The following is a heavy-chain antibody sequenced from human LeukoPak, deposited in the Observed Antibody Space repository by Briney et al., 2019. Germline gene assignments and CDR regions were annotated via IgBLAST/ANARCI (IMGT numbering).Heavy chain of an antibody. J-gene: IGHJ4*02. V-gene: IGHV4-39*01. Sequence: SETLSLTCTVSGGSISSSSYYWGWIRQPPGKGLEWIGSIYYSGSTYYNPSLKSRVTISVDTSKNQFSLKLSSVTAADTAVYYCARLGVNFSEWLFHYFDYWGQGTLVTVSS. D-gene: IGHD3-3*01. CDR3: ARLGVNFSEWLFHYFDY. CDR2: IYYSGST. CDR1: GGSISSSSYY.